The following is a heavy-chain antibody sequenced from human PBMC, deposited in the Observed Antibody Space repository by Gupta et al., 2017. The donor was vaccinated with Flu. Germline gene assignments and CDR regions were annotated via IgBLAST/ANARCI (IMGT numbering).Heavy chain of an antibody. J-gene: IGHJ4*02. CDR1: GFIFSNAW. CDR2: IRSKFDGGTT. D-gene: IGHD5/OR15-5a*01. V-gene: IGHV3-15*01. Sequence: EGQLVESGGGLVKPGGSLRLACAASGFIFSNAWMSWVRQLPGKGLEWVGRIRSKFDGGTTDYAAPVKGRFTISRDDSTKTVFLHMNNLKSDDTAVYFCTTDNTVYDSAPFFDKWGQGTPVTVSS. CDR3: TTDNTVYDSAPFFDK.